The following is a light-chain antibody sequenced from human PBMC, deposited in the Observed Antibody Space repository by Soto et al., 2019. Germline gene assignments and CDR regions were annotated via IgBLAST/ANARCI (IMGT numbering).Light chain of an antibody. V-gene: IGLV2-14*03. Sequence: QSVLTQPASVSGPPGQSITISCTGTSSDVGGYNYVSWYQQHPGKAPELMIFDVSSRPSGVSNRFSGSKSGNTASLTISGLQAEDEADYYCSSYTGSSTVFGTGTKVTVL. CDR1: SSDVGGYNY. CDR3: SSYTGSSTV. J-gene: IGLJ1*01. CDR2: DVS.